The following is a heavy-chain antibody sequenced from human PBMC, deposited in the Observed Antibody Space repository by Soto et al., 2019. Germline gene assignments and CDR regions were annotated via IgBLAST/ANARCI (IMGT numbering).Heavy chain of an antibody. J-gene: IGHJ3*02. V-gene: IGHV4-61*01. CDR1: GGFVRSGSCY. CDR2: MSHSGGT. Sequence: SETQSLTCAVYGGFVRSGSCYWSWIRQPPGKGLGWIGEMSHSGGTHFNPSLKSRVTISVDTSKNQFSLNIYSVTAADTALYYCARVERGTVTTVVDAFDIWGPGTMVTVSS. D-gene: IGHD1-1*01. CDR3: ARVERGTVTTVVDAFDI.